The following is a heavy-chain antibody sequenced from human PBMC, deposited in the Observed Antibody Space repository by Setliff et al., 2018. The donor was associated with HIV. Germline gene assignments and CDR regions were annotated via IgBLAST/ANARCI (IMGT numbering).Heavy chain of an antibody. CDR1: GYTFTSYA. CDR2: IIPILGIA. CDR3: ARPTNGYCSGSYYFILHY. Sequence: GASVKVSCKASGYTFTSYAMNWVRQAPGQGLEWMGGIIPILGIANYAQRFQGRLTITADESTRTAYMELSSLTSEDTAVYYCARPTNGYCSGSYYFILHYWGQGTLVTVSS. J-gene: IGHJ4*02. D-gene: IGHD1-26*01. V-gene: IGHV1-69*10.